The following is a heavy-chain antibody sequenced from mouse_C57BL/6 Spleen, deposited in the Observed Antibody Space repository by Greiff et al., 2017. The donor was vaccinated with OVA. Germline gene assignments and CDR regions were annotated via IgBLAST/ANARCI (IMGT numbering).Heavy chain of an antibody. CDR2: ISSGGSYT. CDR3: ARGPYSNYYFDY. V-gene: IGHV5-6*01. CDR1: GFTFSSYG. D-gene: IGHD2-5*01. J-gene: IGHJ2*01. Sequence: EVQRVESGGDLVKPGGSLKLSCAASGFTFSSYGMSWVRQTPDKRLEWVATISSGGSYTYYPDSVKGRFTISRDNAKNTLYLQMSSLKSEDTAMYYCARGPYSNYYFDYWGQGTTLTVSS.